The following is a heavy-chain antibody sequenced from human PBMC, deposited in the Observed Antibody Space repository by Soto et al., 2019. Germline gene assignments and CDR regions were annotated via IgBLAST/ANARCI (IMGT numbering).Heavy chain of an antibody. CDR2: IDPSDSYT. Sequence: GESLKISCKGSGYSFTSYWISWVRQMPGKGLEWMGRIDPSDSYTNYSPSFQGHVTISANKSISTAYLQWSSLKASDTAMYYCARRGADLIDYWGQGTLVTVSS. D-gene: IGHD3-3*01. CDR1: GYSFTSYW. J-gene: IGHJ4*02. CDR3: ARRGADLIDY. V-gene: IGHV5-10-1*01.